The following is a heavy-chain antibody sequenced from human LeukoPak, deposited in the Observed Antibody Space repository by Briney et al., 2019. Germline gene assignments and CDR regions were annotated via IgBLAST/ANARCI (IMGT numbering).Heavy chain of an antibody. CDR3: VKDAFSYNGVYDAFDI. CDR2: IDGGGYGT. V-gene: IGHV3-23*01. J-gene: IGHJ3*02. CDR1: RFTFSDYA. Sequence: AGGSLRLSCTASRFTFSDYAMSWVRQAPGKRLEWVSTIDGGGYGTYYGDAVKGRFTISRDNSKDTLYLQMNSLKAGDTAVYYCVKDAFSYNGVYDAFDIWGQGTMVTVSS. D-gene: IGHD3-3*01.